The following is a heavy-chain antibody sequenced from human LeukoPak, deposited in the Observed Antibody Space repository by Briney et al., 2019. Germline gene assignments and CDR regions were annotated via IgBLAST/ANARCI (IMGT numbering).Heavy chain of an antibody. CDR2: VNSGESDT. Sequence: GGSLRLSCAASGFTFSSYWMHWVRQAPGKGLVWVSHVNSGESDTDYADSVKGRFTISRDNAKHTLYLQMNHLRAEDTAVYYCARGRVYNYIGFGYWGQGALVTVSS. D-gene: IGHD5-18*01. V-gene: IGHV3-74*01. J-gene: IGHJ4*02. CDR3: ARGRVYNYIGFGY. CDR1: GFTFSSYW.